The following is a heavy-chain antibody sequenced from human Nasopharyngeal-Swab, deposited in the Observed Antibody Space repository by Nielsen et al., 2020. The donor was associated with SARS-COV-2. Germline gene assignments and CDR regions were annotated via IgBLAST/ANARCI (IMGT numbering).Heavy chain of an antibody. V-gene: IGHV1-8*01. D-gene: IGHD3-22*01. CDR1: GYTFTSYD. J-gene: IGHJ4*02. CDR3: ATYYYDSSGYLVVDY. Sequence: ASVTVSCKASGYTFTSYDINWVRQATGQGLEWMGWMNHNSGNTGYAQKFQGRVTMTRNTSISTAYMELSSLRSEDTAVYYCATYYYDSSGYLVVDYWGQGTLVTVSS. CDR2: MNHNSGNT.